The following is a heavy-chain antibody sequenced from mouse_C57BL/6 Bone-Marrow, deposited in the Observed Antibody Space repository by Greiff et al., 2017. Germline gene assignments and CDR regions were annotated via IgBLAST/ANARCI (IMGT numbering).Heavy chain of an antibody. D-gene: IGHD3-2*02. Sequence: QVQLQQPGAELVMPGASVKLSCKASGYTFTSYWMHWVKQRPGQGLEWIGEIDPSDSYTNYNQKFKGKSTLTVDKSSSTAYIQLSSLTSEDSAVYYCARQLRLVDYWCQGTTLTVSS. CDR2: IDPSDSYT. CDR1: GYTFTSYW. J-gene: IGHJ2*01. CDR3: ARQLRLVDY. V-gene: IGHV1-69*01.